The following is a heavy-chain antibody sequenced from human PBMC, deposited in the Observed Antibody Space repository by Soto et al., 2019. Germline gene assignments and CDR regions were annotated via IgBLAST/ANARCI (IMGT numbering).Heavy chain of an antibody. CDR1: GFTFDDYA. J-gene: IGHJ6*03. D-gene: IGHD3-10*01. CDR3: AKGLYGSGGNYYYYYMDV. V-gene: IGHV3-9*01. Sequence: EVQLVESGGGLVQPGRSLRLSCAASGFTFDDYAMHWVRQAPGKGLEWVSGISWNSGSIGYADSVKGRFTISRDNAKNSLYLQMNSLRAEDTALYYCAKGLYGSGGNYYYYYMDVWGKGTTVTVSS. CDR2: ISWNSGSI.